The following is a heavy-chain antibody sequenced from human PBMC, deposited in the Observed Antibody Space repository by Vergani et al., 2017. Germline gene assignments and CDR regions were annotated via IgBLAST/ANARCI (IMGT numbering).Heavy chain of an antibody. CDR2: IHYSENT. CDR1: FDSIRNFY. D-gene: IGHD6-19*01. CDR3: ASDTHSGQRADR. J-gene: IGHJ5*02. Sequence: QVQLQESGPGLVKPSETLSLTCSVSFDSIRNFYCNWIRQPPGKGLEWIGSIHYSENTNYNPSLETRVTISVDTTKNQFSLTLTSVSAADTAVYYCASDTHSGQRADRWGQGILVTVTS. V-gene: IGHV4-59*01.